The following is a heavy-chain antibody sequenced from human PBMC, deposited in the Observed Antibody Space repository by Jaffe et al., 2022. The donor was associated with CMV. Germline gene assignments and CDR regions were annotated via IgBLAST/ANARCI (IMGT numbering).Heavy chain of an antibody. CDR2: INPNSGGT. D-gene: IGHD6-13*01. Sequence: QVQLVQSGAEVKKPGASVKVSCKASGYTFTGYYMHWVRQAPGQGLEWMGWINPNSGGTNYAQKFQGRVTMTRDTSISTAYMELSRLRSDDTAVYYCARDHTPRGIAAAGRSSIEHWGQGTLVTVSS. CDR3: ARDHTPRGIAAAGRSSIEH. V-gene: IGHV1-2*02. J-gene: IGHJ4*02. CDR1: GYTFTGYY.